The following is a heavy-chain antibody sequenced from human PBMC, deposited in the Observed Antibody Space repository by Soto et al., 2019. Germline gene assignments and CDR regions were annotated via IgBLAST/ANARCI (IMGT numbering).Heavy chain of an antibody. V-gene: IGHV4-34*01. CDR3: ARGTLGRRLGVPAAIVYYYYGMDG. Sequence: SETLSRTCAVYGASFSGSYWTWIRQPPGQGLEWIGEINPSGITNYNPSLKSRVTISVDTSKNHFSLKLRSRTAADTAVYYCARGTLGRRLGVPAAIVYYYYGMDGWGQGTRFTVSS. J-gene: IGHJ6*02. CDR2: INPSGIT. D-gene: IGHD2-2*01. CDR1: GASFSGSY.